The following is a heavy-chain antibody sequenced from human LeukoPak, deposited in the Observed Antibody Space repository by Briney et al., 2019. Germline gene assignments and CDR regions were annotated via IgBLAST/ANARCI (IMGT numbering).Heavy chain of an antibody. D-gene: IGHD2-8*01. V-gene: IGHV4-34*01. CDR3: AXVPRIVLMVYAIRGGFDY. CDR2: INHSRST. J-gene: IGHJ4*02. CDR1: GGSFSGYY. Sequence: SETLSLTCAVYGGSFSGYYWSWIRQPPGKGLEWIGEINHSRSTNYNPSLKSRVTISVDTSKNQFSLKLSSVTAADTAVYYCAXVPRIVLMVYAIRGGFDYWGQGTLVTVSS.